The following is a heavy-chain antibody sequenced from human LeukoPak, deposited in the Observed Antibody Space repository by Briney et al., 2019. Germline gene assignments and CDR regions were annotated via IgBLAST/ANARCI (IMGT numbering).Heavy chain of an antibody. Sequence: PGGSLRLSCAASGFTFSNAWMSWVRQAPGKGLEWVSYISSSGSTIHYADSVKGRFTVSRDNAKNSLYLQMNSLRAEDTAVYYCARENTAVAGTLKWFDPWGQGTLVTVSS. CDR2: ISSSGSTI. D-gene: IGHD6-19*01. V-gene: IGHV3-11*04. J-gene: IGHJ5*02. CDR1: GFTFSNAW. CDR3: ARENTAVAGTLKWFDP.